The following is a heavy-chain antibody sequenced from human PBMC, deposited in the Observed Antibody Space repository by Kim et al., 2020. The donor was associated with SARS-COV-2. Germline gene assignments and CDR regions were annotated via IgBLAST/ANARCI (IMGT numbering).Heavy chain of an antibody. CDR1: GFTFSSYG. V-gene: IGHV3-33*05. J-gene: IGHJ2*01. D-gene: IGHD3-10*01. Sequence: GGSLRLSCAASGFTFSSYGMHWVRQAPGKGLEWVAVISYDGSNKYYADSVKGRFTISRDNSKNTPHLQMNSLRAEDTAVYYCARDGTRVRGVDTLNWYFDLWGRGTLVTVSS. CDR3: ARDGTRVRGVDTLNWYFDL. CDR2: ISYDGSNK.